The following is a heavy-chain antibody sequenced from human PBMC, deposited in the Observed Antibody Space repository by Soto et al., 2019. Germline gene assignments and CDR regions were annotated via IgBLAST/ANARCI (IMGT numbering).Heavy chain of an antibody. CDR1: GASFADNSYY. D-gene: IGHD2-21*01. Sequence: SETLSHTCAVSGASFADNSYYLVWIRQPPGKGLEWVGGIFYTGTTYYSPSLKDRVSISVDTSKNSFSLNLTSVTAADTAVYFCASLVVVAPVANVWGQGALVTVSS. CDR2: IFYTGTT. V-gene: IGHV4-39*01. J-gene: IGHJ4*02. CDR3: ASLVVVAPVANV.